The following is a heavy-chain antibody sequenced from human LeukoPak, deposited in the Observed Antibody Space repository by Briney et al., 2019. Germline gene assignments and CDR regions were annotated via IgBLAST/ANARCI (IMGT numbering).Heavy chain of an antibody. CDR2: VKPDGSDK. CDR3: ARDVWWKSGKSWSGYFDW. Sequence: PGGSLRLSCAASGFTFSNHWMSWFRQAPGKGLEWVANVKPDGSDKYYVGSVKDRFTISRDNPKNSLFLHMYSLRAEDSAVYFCARDVWWKSGKSWSGYFDWWGRGTLVTISS. V-gene: IGHV3-7*01. J-gene: IGHJ4*02. CDR1: GFTFSNHW. D-gene: IGHD2-21*01.